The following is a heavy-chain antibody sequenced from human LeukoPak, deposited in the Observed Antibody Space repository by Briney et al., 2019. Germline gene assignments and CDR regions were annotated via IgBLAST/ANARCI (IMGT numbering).Heavy chain of an antibody. D-gene: IGHD5-24*01. V-gene: IGHV3-48*01. J-gene: IGHJ4*02. CDR3: ARDYKYAFDN. CDR1: GFTFSDYR. Sequence: GVALRLSCAASGFTFSDYRMNLVRQAPGEGLEGIADIGMYIGKTNYAVSVKGRLTISGDTAKNSLYLHMHSLRVEETALYYCARDYKYAFDNWGQGTLVSVSS. CDR2: IGMYIGKT.